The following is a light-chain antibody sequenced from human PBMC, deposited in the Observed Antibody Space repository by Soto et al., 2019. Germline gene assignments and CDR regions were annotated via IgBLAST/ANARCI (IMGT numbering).Light chain of an antibody. CDR2: GAS. Sequence: DIVLTQSPGTLSLSPGERATLSCRASQSVNSAYLAWYQQRPGQAPRLLIYGASTRASAIPDRFSGSGSGTDFTLTIRRLEPEDLAVYYCQQYCNSPPCTFGQGTKVEIK. CDR1: QSVNSAY. CDR3: QQYCNSPPCT. J-gene: IGKJ1*01. V-gene: IGKV3-20*01.